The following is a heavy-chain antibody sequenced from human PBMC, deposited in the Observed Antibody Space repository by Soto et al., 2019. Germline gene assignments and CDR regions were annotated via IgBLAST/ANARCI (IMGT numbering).Heavy chain of an antibody. CDR1: GFTFSSYG. D-gene: IGHD1-26*01. CDR2: ISYDGSNK. Sequence: QVQLVESGGGVVQPGRSLRLSCAASGFTFSSYGMHWVRQVPGKGLEWVAVISYDGSNKYYADSVKGRFTISRDNSKNTLYLQMNSLRAEDTAVYYCAKRSTNRGSYDYYYGMDVWGQGTTVTVSS. CDR3: AKRSTNRGSYDYYYGMDV. V-gene: IGHV3-30*18. J-gene: IGHJ6*02.